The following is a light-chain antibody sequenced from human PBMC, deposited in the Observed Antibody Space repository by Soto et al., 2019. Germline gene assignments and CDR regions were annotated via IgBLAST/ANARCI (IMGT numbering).Light chain of an antibody. CDR2: GNT. CDR1: NSNIGAGYD. J-gene: IGLJ1*01. Sequence: QSVLTQPPSVSGAPGQRVTMSCTGSNSNIGAGYDVHWYQQFPGTAPRLVIYGNTNRPSGVPDRFSGSKSGTSASLAITGLQAEDEADYFCSSYIKTTTLYVFGSGTKLTVL. V-gene: IGLV1-40*01. CDR3: SSYIKTTTLYV.